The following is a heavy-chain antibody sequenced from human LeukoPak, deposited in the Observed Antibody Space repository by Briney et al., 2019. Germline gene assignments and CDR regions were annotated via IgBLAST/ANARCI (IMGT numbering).Heavy chain of an antibody. J-gene: IGHJ4*02. CDR1: GFTFRIHA. V-gene: IGHV3-23*01. CDR3: AKNAAPGNSVYDPFDY. CDR2: IGSGDDL. Sequence: PGGSLRLSCAASGFTFRIHAMSWVRQAPGKGLEWVSTIGSGDDLHYADSVKGRFTVSRDDPQNTLYLQMNSLRAEDAAIYYCAKNAAPGNSVYDPFDYWGQGTLVTVSS. D-gene: IGHD5/OR15-5a*01.